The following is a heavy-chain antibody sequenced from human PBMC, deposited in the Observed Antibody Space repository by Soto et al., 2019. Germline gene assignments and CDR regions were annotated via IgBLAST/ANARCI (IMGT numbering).Heavy chain of an antibody. D-gene: IGHD1-26*01. J-gene: IGHJ6*02. CDR2: ISYDGSNK. Sequence: QVQLVESGGGVVQPGRSLRLSCAASGFTFSSYAMHWVRQAPGKGLEWVAVISYDGSNKYYADSVKGRFTISRDNSKNTLYLQMNSLRAEDTAVYYWARDRDSGSYDYYYGMDVWGQGTTVTVSS. CDR3: ARDRDSGSYDYYYGMDV. CDR1: GFTFSSYA. V-gene: IGHV3-30-3*01.